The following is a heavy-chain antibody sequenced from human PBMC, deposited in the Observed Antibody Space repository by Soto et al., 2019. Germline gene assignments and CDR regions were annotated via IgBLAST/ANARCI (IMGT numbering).Heavy chain of an antibody. Sequence: EVQLLESGGDLVQPGGSLRLSCAASGFTFSGYAMSWVRQAPGKGLEWVAAIGGTDGKTYYADSVKGRFTISRDNSENTLYLQMSRLRAEDTAVYFCAKGMFSSSPAAAGSFDYWGQGALVTVSS. D-gene: IGHD3-10*01. CDR3: AKGMFSSSPAAAGSFDY. J-gene: IGHJ4*02. V-gene: IGHV3-23*01. CDR2: IGGTDGKT. CDR1: GFTFSGYA.